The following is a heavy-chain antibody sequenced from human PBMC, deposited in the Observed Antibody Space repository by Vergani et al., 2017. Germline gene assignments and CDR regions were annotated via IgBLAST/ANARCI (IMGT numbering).Heavy chain of an antibody. CDR3: AKYRGYSYGYEGHY. D-gene: IGHD5-18*01. J-gene: IGHJ4*02. V-gene: IGHV3-23*01. Sequence: EVQLLESGGGLVQPGGSLRLSCAASGFTFSSYAMSWVRQAPGKGLEWVSAISGSGGSTYYADSVKGRFTISRDNSKNTLYLQMNSLRAEDTALYYCAKYRGYSYGYEGHYWGQGTLVTVSS. CDR2: ISGSGGST. CDR1: GFTFSSYA.